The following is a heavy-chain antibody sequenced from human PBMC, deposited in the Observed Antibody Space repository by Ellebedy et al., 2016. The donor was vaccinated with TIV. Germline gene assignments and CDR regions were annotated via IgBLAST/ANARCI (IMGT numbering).Heavy chain of an antibody. V-gene: IGHV3-48*01. Sequence: GESLKISXAASGFTFSSYTMNWVRQAPGKGLEWVSYISSSSSTIYYADSVKGRFTISRDNAKNSLYLQMNSLRAEDTAVYYCARDRVPLLGGYDAGYWGQGTLVTVSS. D-gene: IGHD5-12*01. CDR3: ARDRVPLLGGYDAGY. CDR2: ISSSSSTI. CDR1: GFTFSSYT. J-gene: IGHJ4*02.